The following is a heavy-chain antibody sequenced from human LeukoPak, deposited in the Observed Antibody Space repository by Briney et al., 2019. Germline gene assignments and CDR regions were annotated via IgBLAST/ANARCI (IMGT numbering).Heavy chain of an antibody. Sequence: GGSLRLSCAASGFTFSNYWMNWVRQTPGKGLEWVAHIKQDGSEKYYVDSVKGRFTISRDNSKNTLYLQMNSLRAEDTAVYYCARGPSGYHNTGGQGTLVTVSS. J-gene: IGHJ4*02. CDR1: GFTFSNYW. CDR3: ARGPSGYHNT. D-gene: IGHD5-12*01. CDR2: IKQDGSEK. V-gene: IGHV3-7*01.